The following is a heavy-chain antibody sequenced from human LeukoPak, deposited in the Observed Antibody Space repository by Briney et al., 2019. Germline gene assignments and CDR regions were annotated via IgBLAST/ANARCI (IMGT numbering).Heavy chain of an antibody. Sequence: GGSLRLSCAASGFNFSNYGMHWVRQAPGKGPEWVAVISYDGSNKYYADSVKGRFTISRDNSKNTLYLQMNSLRAEDTAVYYCAKDPYDRSCVFDYWGQGTLATVSA. CDR3: AKDPYDRSCVFDY. V-gene: IGHV3-30*18. CDR2: ISYDGSNK. CDR1: GFNFSNYG. J-gene: IGHJ4*02. D-gene: IGHD3-16*01.